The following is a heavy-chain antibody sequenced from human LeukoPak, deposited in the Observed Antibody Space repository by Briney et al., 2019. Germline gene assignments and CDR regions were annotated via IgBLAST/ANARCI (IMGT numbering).Heavy chain of an antibody. Sequence: PGGSLRLSCAASGFTFSSYWMSWVRQAPGKGLEWVANIKQDGSEKYYVDSVKGRFTISRDNSKNTLYLQMNSLRAEDTAVYYCARTQPSIAARHSYYYYGMDVWGQGTTVTVSS. D-gene: IGHD6-6*01. V-gene: IGHV3-7*01. CDR3: ARTQPSIAARHSYYYYGMDV. CDR1: GFTFSSYW. CDR2: IKQDGSEK. J-gene: IGHJ6*02.